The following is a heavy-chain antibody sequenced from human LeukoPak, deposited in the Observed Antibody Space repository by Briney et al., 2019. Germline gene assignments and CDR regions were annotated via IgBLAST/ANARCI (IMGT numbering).Heavy chain of an antibody. CDR2: IKSKTDGGTT. D-gene: IGHD3-3*01. V-gene: IGHV3-15*01. J-gene: IGHJ6*03. Sequence: GGSLRLSCAASGITFSNACVSWVRQAPGKGLEWLGHIKSKTDGGTTDYAAPVKGRFTISRDDSKNTLYLQMNSLKTEDTAVYYCSTVEVYDVWSGYGTYKYYYYMDVWGKGTTVIVSS. CDR1: GITFSNAC. CDR3: STVEVYDVWSGYGTYKYYYYMDV.